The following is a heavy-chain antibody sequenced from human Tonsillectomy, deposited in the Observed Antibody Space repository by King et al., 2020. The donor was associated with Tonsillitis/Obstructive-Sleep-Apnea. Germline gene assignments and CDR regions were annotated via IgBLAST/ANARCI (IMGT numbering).Heavy chain of an antibody. D-gene: IGHD2-15*01. CDR1: GFTFSNAW. CDR3: TTDAVVVVAATFDY. V-gene: IGHV3-15*01. CDR2: IKSKTDGGTT. Sequence: VQLVESGGGLVKPGGSLRLSCAASGFTFSNAWMSWVRQAPGKGLEWGGRIKSKTDGGTTDYAAPVKGRFTISRDDSKNTLYLQMNSLKTEDTAVYYCTTDAVVVVAATFDYWGQGTLVTVSS. J-gene: IGHJ4*02.